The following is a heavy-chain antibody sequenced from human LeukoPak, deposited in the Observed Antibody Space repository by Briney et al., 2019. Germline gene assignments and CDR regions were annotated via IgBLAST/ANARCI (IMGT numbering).Heavy chain of an antibody. V-gene: IGHV3-23*01. Sequence: PGGSLRLSCAASGFTFSSYAMSWVRQAPEKGLEWVSAISGSGGSTYYADSVKGRFTISRDNSKNTLYLQMNSLRAEDTAVYYCAKCGGRGDYRSDYWGQGTLVTVSS. CDR2: ISGSGGST. J-gene: IGHJ4*02. CDR3: AKCGGRGDYRSDY. CDR1: GFTFSSYA. D-gene: IGHD4-17*01.